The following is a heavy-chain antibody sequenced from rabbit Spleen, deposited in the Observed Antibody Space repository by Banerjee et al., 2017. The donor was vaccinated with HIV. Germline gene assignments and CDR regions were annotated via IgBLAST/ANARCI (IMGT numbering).Heavy chain of an antibody. CDR1: GVSFSSSSY. Sequence: QSLEESGGDLVKPGASLTLTCTASGVSFSSSSYMCWVRQAPGKGLEWIACIDAGSSGFTYFASWAKGRFTCSKTSSTTATLQMTGLTAADTATYFCARDTGSSFSSYGMDLWGPGTLVTVS. CDR3: ARDTGSSFSSYGMDL. V-gene: IGHV1S40*01. J-gene: IGHJ6*01. CDR2: IDAGSSGFT. D-gene: IGHD8-1*01.